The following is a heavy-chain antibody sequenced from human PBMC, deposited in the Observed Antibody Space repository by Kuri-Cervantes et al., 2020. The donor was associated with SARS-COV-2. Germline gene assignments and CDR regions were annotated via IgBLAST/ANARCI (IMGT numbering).Heavy chain of an antibody. Sequence: GGSLRLSCAASGFTFRNYGMHWVRQAPGKGLEWVAVISYDGSNKYYADSVKGRFTISRDNSKNTLYLQMNSLRAEDTAVYYCASRETAGTFSGYFQHWGQGTLVTVSS. CDR2: ISYDGSNK. D-gene: IGHD6-13*01. CDR3: ASRETAGTFSGYFQH. V-gene: IGHV3-30*19. CDR1: GFTFRNYG. J-gene: IGHJ1*01.